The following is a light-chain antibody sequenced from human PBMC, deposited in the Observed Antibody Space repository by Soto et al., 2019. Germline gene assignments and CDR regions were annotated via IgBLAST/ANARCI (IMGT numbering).Light chain of an antibody. CDR1: QSVSSNY. CDR2: GAS. Sequence: EIVLTQSPGTLSLSPGEGATLSCRASQSVSSNYVAWYQQKPGQAPRLLIYGASARAAGIPDRFSGRGSGTDFTLTISRLEPDDFAVYYCQQFSSLPPGTFGQGTKVDI. J-gene: IGKJ1*01. CDR3: QQFSSLPPGT. V-gene: IGKV3-20*01.